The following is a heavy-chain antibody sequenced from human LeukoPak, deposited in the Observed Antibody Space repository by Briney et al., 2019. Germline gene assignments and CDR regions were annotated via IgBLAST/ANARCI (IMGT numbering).Heavy chain of an antibody. V-gene: IGHV1-2*02. CDR2: INPNSGGT. J-gene: IGHJ4*02. CDR3: ARVSRGYCTNGVCQERRFAY. D-gene: IGHD2-8*01. CDR1: GYTFTGYY. Sequence: ASLKVSFKASGYTFTGYYMHWVRQAPGQGLEGMGWINPNSGGTNYAQKFQGRVTMTRGTSISTAYMELSRLRSDDTAVYYCARVSRGYCTNGVCQERRFAYWGQGNLVTVYS.